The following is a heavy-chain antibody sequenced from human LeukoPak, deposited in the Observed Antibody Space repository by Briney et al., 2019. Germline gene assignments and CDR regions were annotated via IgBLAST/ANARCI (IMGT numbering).Heavy chain of an antibody. CDR2: INHNSGGI. D-gene: IGHD3-10*01. V-gene: IGHV1-2*02. CDR3: ARKIGGPGVPFDY. Sequence: ASVKVSCRTSGSTITDYFVHWVRQAPGQGLEWMGWINHNSGGINYAQKFQGRVSMTRDTSISTAHMELSRLTSDDTAVYFWARKIGGPGVPFDYWGQGTLVTVS. CDR1: GSTITDYF. J-gene: IGHJ4*02.